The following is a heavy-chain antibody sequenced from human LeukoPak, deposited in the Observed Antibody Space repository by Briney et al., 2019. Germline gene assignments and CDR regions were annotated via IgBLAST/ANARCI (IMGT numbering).Heavy chain of an antibody. CDR3: ARHMRQLYAPWFDY. Sequence: SETLSLTCTVSGDSISSYYWSWVRQPPGKGLEWIGYIYYSGNTNYNPSLKSRVTVLVDMSKNQFSLKLNSVTAADTAVYYCARHMRQLYAPWFDYWGQGTLVTVSS. J-gene: IGHJ4*02. D-gene: IGHD5-18*01. CDR2: IYYSGNT. V-gene: IGHV4-59*08. CDR1: GDSISSYY.